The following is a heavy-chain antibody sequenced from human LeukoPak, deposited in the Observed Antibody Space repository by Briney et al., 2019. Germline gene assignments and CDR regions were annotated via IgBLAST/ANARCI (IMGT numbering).Heavy chain of an antibody. CDR3: ARETGSGYGMDV. CDR1: GFTFSSYW. Sequence: PGGSLRLSCAASGFTFSSYWMHWVRQAPGKGLVWVSRINSDGSSTSYADSVKGRFTISRDNAKDTLCLQMNSLRAEDTAVYYCARETGSGYGMDVWGQGITVTVSS. V-gene: IGHV3-74*01. J-gene: IGHJ6*02. D-gene: IGHD3-10*01. CDR2: INSDGSST.